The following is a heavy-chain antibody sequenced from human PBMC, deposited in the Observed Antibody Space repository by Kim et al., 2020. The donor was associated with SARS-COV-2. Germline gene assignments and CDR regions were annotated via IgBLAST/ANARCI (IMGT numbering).Heavy chain of an antibody. D-gene: IGHD2-21*02. V-gene: IGHV4-39*01. Sequence: SETLSLTCTVSGGSISSSSYYWGWIRQPPGKGLEWIGSIYYSGSTYYNPSLKSRVTISVDTSKNQFSLKLSSVTAADTAVYYCARQLSRASEVTAISLFLRPLLYFDYWGQGTLVTVSS. CDR1: GGSISSSSYY. CDR3: ARQLSRASEVTAISLFLRPLLYFDY. J-gene: IGHJ4*02. CDR2: IYYSGST.